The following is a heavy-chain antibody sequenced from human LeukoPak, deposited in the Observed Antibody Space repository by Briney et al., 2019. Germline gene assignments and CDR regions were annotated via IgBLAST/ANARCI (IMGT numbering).Heavy chain of an antibody. J-gene: IGHJ4*02. Sequence: GGSLRLSCAASGFTFRTYAMSWVRQAPGKGLEWVSSISSSSSYIYYADSVKGRFTISRDNAKNSLYLQMNSLRAEDTAVYYCAREDDSGSYYELVYWGQGTLVTVSS. CDR1: GFTFRTYA. V-gene: IGHV3-21*01. CDR3: AREDDSGSYYELVY. D-gene: IGHD1-26*01. CDR2: ISSSSSYI.